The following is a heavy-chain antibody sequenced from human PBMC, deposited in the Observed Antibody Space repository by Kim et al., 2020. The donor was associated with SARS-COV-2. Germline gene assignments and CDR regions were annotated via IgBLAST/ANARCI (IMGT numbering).Heavy chain of an antibody. J-gene: IGHJ6*02. V-gene: IGHV7-4-1*02. CDR2: INRMNGKP. CDR3: ARRRDFYYDGLDV. CDR1: RYTFTMYG. Sequence: ASVKVSCKASRYTFTMYGLNWVRQALGQGLGGRGWINRMNGKPTYAQDFTGRLVFSLDTSFNTAYMQINNLNLEDTAVYYCARRRDFYYDGLDVWGQGTTVTVSS.